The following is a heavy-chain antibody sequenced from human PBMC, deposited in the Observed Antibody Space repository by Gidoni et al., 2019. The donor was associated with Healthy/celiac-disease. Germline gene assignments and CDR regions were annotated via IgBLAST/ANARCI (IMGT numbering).Heavy chain of an antibody. Sequence: QVQLQESGPGLVKPSETLSLTCTASGGSISSYYWSWIRQPPGKGLEWIGYIYYSGSTNYNPSLKSRVTISVDTSKNQFSLKLSSVTAADTAVYYCARLTVDTANYYYYYYMDVWGKGTTVTVSS. V-gene: IGHV4-59*01. D-gene: IGHD5-18*01. CDR1: GGSISSYY. CDR3: ARLTVDTANYYYYYYMDV. J-gene: IGHJ6*03. CDR2: IYYSGST.